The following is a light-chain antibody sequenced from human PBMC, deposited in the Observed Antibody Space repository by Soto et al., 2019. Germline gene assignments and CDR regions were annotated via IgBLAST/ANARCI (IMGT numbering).Light chain of an antibody. CDR2: GNS. J-gene: IGLJ2*01. CDR3: QSYDSSLSGRVV. V-gene: IGLV1-40*01. Sequence: QSVLTQPPSVSGAAGQRVTISCTGCSSNIGAGYDVHWYQQLPGTAPKLLIYGNSNRPSGVPDRFSGSKSGTSASLAITGLQAEDEADDYCQSYDSSLSGRVVFGGGTKLTVL. CDR1: SSNIGAGYD.